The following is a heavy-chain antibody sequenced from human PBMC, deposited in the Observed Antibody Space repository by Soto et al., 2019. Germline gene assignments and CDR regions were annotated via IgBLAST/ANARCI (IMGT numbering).Heavy chain of an antibody. D-gene: IGHD2-15*01. Sequence: GGPLNLSFLASGFTSRSYSMTWVRRAPGKGLRWVSSISSSSSYIYYADSVKGRFNISRDNAKNSLYLQMNSLRAEDTAVYYCARAYCSGGSCYPYYYGMDVWGQGTTVTVSS. J-gene: IGHJ6*02. CDR1: GFTSRSYS. CDR3: ARAYCSGGSCYPYYYGMDV. V-gene: IGHV3-21*01. CDR2: ISSSSSYI.